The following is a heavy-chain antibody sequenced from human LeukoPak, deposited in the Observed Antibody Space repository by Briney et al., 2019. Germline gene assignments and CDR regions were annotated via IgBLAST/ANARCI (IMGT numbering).Heavy chain of an antibody. CDR2: ISSSGGTI. J-gene: IGHJ4*02. Sequence: GGSLRLSCAASGLTFSSYEMSWVRQAPGKGLEWVSYISSSGGTIFYSDSVKGRFTISRDNAKNSLQLQMNSLRAEDTAVYYCARGGGRGDYNERYYFDYWGQGTLVTVSS. V-gene: IGHV3-48*03. CDR1: GLTFSSYE. CDR3: ARGGGRGDYNERYYFDY. D-gene: IGHD3-22*01.